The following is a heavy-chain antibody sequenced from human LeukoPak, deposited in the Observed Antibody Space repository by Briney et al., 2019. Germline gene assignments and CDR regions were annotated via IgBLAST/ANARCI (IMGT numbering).Heavy chain of an antibody. D-gene: IGHD3-10*01. V-gene: IGHV4-61*02. CDR2: IYSSGST. CDR1: GGSISSGTYY. J-gene: IGHJ5*02. CDR3: ARGRIVGAFFWFDP. Sequence: SQTLSLTCTVSGGSISSGTYYWSWIRQPAGKGLEWIGRIYSSGSTNYNPSLKSRVTISGDTSKNQFSLNLSSVTAADTAVYYCARGRIVGAFFWFDPWGQGTLVTVSS.